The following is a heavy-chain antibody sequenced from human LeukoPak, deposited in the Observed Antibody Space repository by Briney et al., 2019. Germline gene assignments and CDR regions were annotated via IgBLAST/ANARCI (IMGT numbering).Heavy chain of an antibody. CDR2: ISVASNT. V-gene: IGHV3-23*01. Sequence: PGGSLRLSCAASGLAFSSYAMSWVRQAPGKGLEWVSTISVASNTFYADSVKGRFTISRDNSRNTLYLQMTSLRADDTAVYYCAKDRGHQLPYYFDYWGQGTLVTVSS. CDR1: GLAFSSYA. J-gene: IGHJ4*02. D-gene: IGHD2-2*01. CDR3: AKDRGHQLPYYFDY.